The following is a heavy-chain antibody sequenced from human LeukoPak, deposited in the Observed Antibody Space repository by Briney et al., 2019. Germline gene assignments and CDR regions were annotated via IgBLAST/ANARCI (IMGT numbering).Heavy chain of an antibody. CDR2: IYSGGST. CDR3: ASRHCSGGGCYFAGADPFDY. V-gene: IGHV3-53*01. Sequence: GGSLRLSCAASGFTVSSNYMSWVRQAPGKGVEWVSVIYSGGSTYYTDSVKGRFTICRDNSKNTLYLQMNSLRAEDTAVYYCASRHCSGGGCYFAGADPFDYWGQGTLVTVSS. CDR1: GFTVSSNY. J-gene: IGHJ4*02. D-gene: IGHD2-15*01.